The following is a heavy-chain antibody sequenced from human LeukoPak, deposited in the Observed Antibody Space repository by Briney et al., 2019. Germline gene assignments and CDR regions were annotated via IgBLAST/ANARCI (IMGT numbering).Heavy chain of an antibody. J-gene: IGHJ3*02. CDR2: IYTSGST. CDR1: GGSISSGSYY. V-gene: IGHV4-61*02. CDR3: AKDGIRYFDWYPPGAFDI. Sequence: PSQTLSLTCTVSGGSISSGSYYWSWIRQPAGKGLEWIGRIYTSGSTNYNPSLKSRVTISVDTSKNQFSLKLSSVTAADTAVYYCAKDGIRYFDWYPPGAFDIWGQGTMVTVSS. D-gene: IGHD3-9*01.